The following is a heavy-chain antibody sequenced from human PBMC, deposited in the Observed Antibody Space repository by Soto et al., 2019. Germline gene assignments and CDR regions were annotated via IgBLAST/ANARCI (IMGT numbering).Heavy chain of an antibody. Sequence: QVQLVESGGGVVQPGRSLRLSCAASGFTFSSYAMHWVRQAPGKGLEWVAVISYDGSNKYYADSVKGRFTISRDNSKNTLYLQMNSLRAEDTAVYYCARDTGYYYGSGSYFGAFDYWGQGTLVTVSS. V-gene: IGHV3-30-3*01. J-gene: IGHJ4*02. CDR2: ISYDGSNK. D-gene: IGHD3-10*01. CDR1: GFTFSSYA. CDR3: ARDTGYYYGSGSYFGAFDY.